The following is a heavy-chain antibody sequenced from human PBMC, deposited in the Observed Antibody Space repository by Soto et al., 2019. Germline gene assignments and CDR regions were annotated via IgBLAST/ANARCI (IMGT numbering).Heavy chain of an antibody. J-gene: IGHJ5*02. D-gene: IGHD2-2*01. Sequence: QVQLVQSGAEVKKPGSSVKVSCKASGGTFSSYTISWVRQAPGQGLEWMGRIIPILGIANYAQKFQGRVTITADKSTSTAYMERSSLRSEDTAVYYCASYCSSTSCRFDPWGQGTLVTVSS. CDR3: ASYCSSTSCRFDP. V-gene: IGHV1-69*02. CDR2: IIPILGIA. CDR1: GGTFSSYT.